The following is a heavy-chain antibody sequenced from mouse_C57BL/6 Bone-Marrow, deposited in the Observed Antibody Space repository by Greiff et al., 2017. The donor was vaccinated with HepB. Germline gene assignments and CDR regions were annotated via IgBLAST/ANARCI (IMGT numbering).Heavy chain of an antibody. CDR1: GFTFSSYA. CDR2: ISSGGDYI. J-gene: IGHJ3*01. D-gene: IGHD2-3*01. Sequence: EVKLVESGEGLVKPGGSLKLSCAASGFTFSSYAMSWVRQTPEKRLEWVAYISSGGDYIYYADTVKGRFTLSRDNARNTLYLQMSSLKSEDTDMYYCTSEDGLWFAYWGQGTLVTVSA. V-gene: IGHV5-9-1*02. CDR3: TSEDGLWFAY.